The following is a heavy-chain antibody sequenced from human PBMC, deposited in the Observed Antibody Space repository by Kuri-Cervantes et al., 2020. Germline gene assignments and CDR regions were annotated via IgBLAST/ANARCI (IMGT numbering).Heavy chain of an antibody. Sequence: GESLKISCAASGFTFSSYWMSWVRQAPGKGLEWVANIKQDGSEKYYVDSVKGRFTISRDNAKNSLYLQMNSLRAEDTAVYYCAKEGEVNGGIDYWGQGTLVTVSS. V-gene: IGHV3-7*03. CDR1: GFTFSSYW. J-gene: IGHJ4*02. D-gene: IGHD4-23*01. CDR2: IKQDGSEK. CDR3: AKEGEVNGGIDY.